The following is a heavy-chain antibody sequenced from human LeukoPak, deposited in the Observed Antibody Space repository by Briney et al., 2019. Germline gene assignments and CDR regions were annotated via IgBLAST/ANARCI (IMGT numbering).Heavy chain of an antibody. J-gene: IGHJ6*02. CDR1: GFTFSSYA. CDR3: ARALRGRGVPWDYYYGMDV. CDR2: ISGSGGST. D-gene: IGHD3-10*01. Sequence: PGGSLRLSCAASGFTFSSYAMSWVRQAPGKGLEWVSAISGSGGSTYYADSVKGRFTISRDNSKNTLYLQMNSLRAEDTAVYYCARALRGRGVPWDYYYGMDVWGQGTTVTVSS. V-gene: IGHV3-23*01.